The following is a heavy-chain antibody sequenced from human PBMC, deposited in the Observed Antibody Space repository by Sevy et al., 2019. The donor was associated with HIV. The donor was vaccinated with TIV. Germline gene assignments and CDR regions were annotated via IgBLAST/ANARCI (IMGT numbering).Heavy chain of an antibody. CDR2: IYSGGST. V-gene: IGHV3-53*01. CDR1: GFTVSSNY. J-gene: IGHJ3*02. D-gene: IGHD2-2*01. Sequence: GGYLRLSCAASGFTVSSNYMSWVRQAPGKGLEWLSVIYSGGSTYYADSVKGRFTISRDNSKNTLYLQMNSLRSEDTDVYYCTRGTLGPAAFDIWGQGTMVTVSS. CDR3: TRGTLGPAAFDI.